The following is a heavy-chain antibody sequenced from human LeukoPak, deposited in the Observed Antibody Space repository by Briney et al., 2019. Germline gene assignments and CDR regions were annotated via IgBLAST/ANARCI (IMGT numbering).Heavy chain of an antibody. D-gene: IGHD2-15*01. CDR2: IYYSGVT. J-gene: IGHJ6*02. CDR3: ARREGSHYSVDL. CDR1: GASLSSYY. Sequence: SETLSLTCTVSGASLSSYYWSWIRLPPGKGLEWIGSIYYSGVTNFNPSLKRRIAMSVDTSRNLFSLKLSSVTVADTAVYFCARREGSHYSVDLWGQGTTVTVSS. V-gene: IGHV4-59*08.